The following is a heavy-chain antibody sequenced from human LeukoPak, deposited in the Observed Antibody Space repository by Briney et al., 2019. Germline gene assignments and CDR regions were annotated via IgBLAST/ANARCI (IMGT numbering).Heavy chain of an antibody. CDR1: GGSISIYY. D-gene: IGHD1-26*01. Sequence: SETLSLTCTVSGGSISIYYWSWIRQPPGKGLEWIGYIYYSGSTNYNPSLKSRVTISVDTSKNQFSLKLSSVTAADTAVYYCARDSRDLGNYGMDVWGQGTTVTVSS. J-gene: IGHJ6*02. V-gene: IGHV4-59*01. CDR3: ARDSRDLGNYGMDV. CDR2: IYYSGST.